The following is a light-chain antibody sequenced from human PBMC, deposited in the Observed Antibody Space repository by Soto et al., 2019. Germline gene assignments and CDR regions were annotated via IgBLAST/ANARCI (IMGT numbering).Light chain of an antibody. Sequence: DIVMTQSPLSLPVTPGEPASISCRSSQSLLHSNGYSYLDWYLQKPGQRQQLLIYLGSNRASGVPDRFSGSVSGTDFTLKISRVEAEDLGVYYCMQTLQFPLTFGQGTKLEIK. V-gene: IGKV2-28*01. CDR2: LGS. J-gene: IGKJ2*01. CDR1: QSLLHSNGYSY. CDR3: MQTLQFPLT.